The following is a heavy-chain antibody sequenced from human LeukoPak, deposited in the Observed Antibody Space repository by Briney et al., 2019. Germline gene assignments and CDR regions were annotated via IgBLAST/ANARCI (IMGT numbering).Heavy chain of an antibody. D-gene: IGHD5-18*01. CDR3: ARDHMDTAIVCDY. J-gene: IGHJ4*02. CDR2: IKQDGSEK. Sequence: PGGSLRLSCAASGFTFSSYWMSWVRQAPGKGLEWVANIKQDGSEKYYVDSVKGRFTISRDNAKNSLYLQMNSLRAEDTAVYYCARDHMDTAIVCDYWGQGTLVTVSS. CDR1: GFTFSSYW. V-gene: IGHV3-7*01.